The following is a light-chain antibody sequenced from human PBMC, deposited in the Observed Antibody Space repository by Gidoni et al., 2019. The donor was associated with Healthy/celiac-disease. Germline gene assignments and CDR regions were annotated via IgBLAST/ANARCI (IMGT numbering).Light chain of an antibody. V-gene: IGKV3-11*01. CDR3: QQRSNWLYT. Sequence: EIVLTQSPATLSLSPGDRATLSCRASQSVSSNLPWYQQKPGQAPRLLIYDASNRATGIPARFSGSGSGTDFTLTISSLEPEDFAVYYCQQRSNWLYTFGQGTKLEIK. CDR1: QSVSSN. CDR2: DAS. J-gene: IGKJ2*01.